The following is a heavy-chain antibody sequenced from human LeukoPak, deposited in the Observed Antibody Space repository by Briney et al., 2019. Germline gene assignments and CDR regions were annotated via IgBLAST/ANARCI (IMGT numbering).Heavy chain of an antibody. CDR1: GYNFISYW. Sequence: GESLKISCRSSGYNFISYWIGWVRQMPGKGLEWMGIIYPGDSDTRYSPSFEGQVTISADKSITTAYLQWSSLKPSDTAMYYCVRRASCGGDCYRQSLYYFDYWGQGTLVTVSS. D-gene: IGHD2-21*02. V-gene: IGHV5-51*01. CDR2: IYPGDSDT. CDR3: VRRASCGGDCYRQSLYYFDY. J-gene: IGHJ4*02.